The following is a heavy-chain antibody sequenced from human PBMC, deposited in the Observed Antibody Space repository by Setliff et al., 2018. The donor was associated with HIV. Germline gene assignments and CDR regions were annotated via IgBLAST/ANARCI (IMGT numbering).Heavy chain of an antibody. CDR2: INGSESII. D-gene: IGHD5-12*01. CDR1: GFTFSDYY. V-gene: IGHV3-11*04. J-gene: IGHJ4*02. Sequence: GGSLRLSCAASGFTFSDYYMSWIRQAPGKGLEWVSYINGSESIIYYADSVKGRFTISRDNSKNTLYLQVDSLRPDDTAVYFCSRWPFDYWGPGTLVTVSS. CDR3: SRWPFDY.